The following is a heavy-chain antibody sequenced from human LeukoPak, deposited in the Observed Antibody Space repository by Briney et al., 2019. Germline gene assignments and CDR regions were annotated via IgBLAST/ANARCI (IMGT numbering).Heavy chain of an antibody. Sequence: SETLSLTCTVSGGSISSSSYYWGWIRQPPGKGLEWIGSIYYGGSTYYNLSLKSRVSISVDTSKNQFSLKLSSVTAADTAVYYCARWLLWFGEWHWGQGTLVTVSS. CDR2: IYYGGST. V-gene: IGHV4-39*01. CDR1: GGSISSSSYY. J-gene: IGHJ4*02. CDR3: ARWLLWFGEWH. D-gene: IGHD3-10*01.